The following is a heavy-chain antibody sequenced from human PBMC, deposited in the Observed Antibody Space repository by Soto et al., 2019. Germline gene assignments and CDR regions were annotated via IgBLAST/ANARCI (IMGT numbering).Heavy chain of an antibody. Sequence: EVQLVESGGGLVQPGRSLRLSCAASGFTFDDNAMHWVRQSPGKGLEWVSGISWNSGTIAYADSVKGRFTICRDNAKNSLYLQMNSLRAKDTALYYCARDMYFITAAGGGIDDWGQGTLVTVSS. J-gene: IGHJ4*02. D-gene: IGHD6-25*01. CDR2: ISWNSGTI. V-gene: IGHV3-9*01. CDR1: GFTFDDNA. CDR3: ARDMYFITAAGGGIDD.